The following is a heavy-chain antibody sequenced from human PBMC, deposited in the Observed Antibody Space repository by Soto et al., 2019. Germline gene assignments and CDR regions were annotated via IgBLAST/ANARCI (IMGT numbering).Heavy chain of an antibody. J-gene: IGHJ4*02. V-gene: IGHV3-53*01. D-gene: IGHD5-18*01. CDR3: ARSGYSLAWGY. CDR1: GFLVNSAY. CDR2: INSDGST. Sequence: EVQLVESGGGLIPPGGSLRLSCAASGFLVNSAYMTWVRQAPGKGLEWLSTINSDGSTLYAESVKGRFTISRDNSKNRLDLQMNSLRAEDTAMYYCARSGYSLAWGYWGQGTLVIVTS.